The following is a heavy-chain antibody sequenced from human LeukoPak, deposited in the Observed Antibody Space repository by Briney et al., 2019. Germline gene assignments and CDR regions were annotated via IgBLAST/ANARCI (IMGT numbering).Heavy chain of an antibody. CDR3: ARHGPGIAAAAFDY. D-gene: IGHD6-13*01. J-gene: IGHJ4*02. CDR1: GGTFSSYA. Sequence: ASVKVSCKASGGTFSSYAISWVRQAPGQGLEWMGGIIPIFGTANYAQKFQGRVTITADKSTSTAYMELSSLRSEDTAVYYCARHGPGIAAAAFDYWGQGTLVTVSS. V-gene: IGHV1-69*06. CDR2: IIPIFGTA.